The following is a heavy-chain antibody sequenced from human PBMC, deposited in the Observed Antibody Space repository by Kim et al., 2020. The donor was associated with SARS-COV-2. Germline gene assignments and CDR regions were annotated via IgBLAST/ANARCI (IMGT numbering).Heavy chain of an antibody. D-gene: IGHD3-9*01. V-gene: IGHV7-4-1*02. CDR3: ASFYDILTGAFDI. J-gene: IGHJ3*02. Sequence: YAQGFTGRFVFSLDTSVSTAYLQISSLKAEDTAVYYCASFYDILTGAFDIWGQGTMVTVSS.